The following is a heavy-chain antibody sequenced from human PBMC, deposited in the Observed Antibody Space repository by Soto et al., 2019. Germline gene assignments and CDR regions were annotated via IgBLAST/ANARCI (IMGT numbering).Heavy chain of an antibody. D-gene: IGHD3-3*01. J-gene: IGHJ3*02. CDR1: GYPVTAYY. CDR2: INPATGAA. Sequence: QLHLVQSGAVVKKPGASVTVSCSASGYPVTAYYMHWVRQAPGRGLEWMGGINPATGAAKYTQTFQGRVTRTRDTSTSTVFMEPSGLTSGDTGVFYCARGGGVGVAGSAAFDMWGQGTLVTVSS. CDR3: ARGGGVGVAGSAAFDM. V-gene: IGHV1-2*01.